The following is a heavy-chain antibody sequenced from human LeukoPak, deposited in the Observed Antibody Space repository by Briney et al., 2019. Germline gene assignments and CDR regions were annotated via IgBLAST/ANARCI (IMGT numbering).Heavy chain of an antibody. CDR3: ARDPLYQNYDSSGPDY. J-gene: IGHJ4*02. CDR1: GYTFTSYY. Sequence: ASVKVSCKASGYTFTSYYMHWVRQAPGQGLEWMGIINPSGCSTSYAQKFQGRVTMTRDTSTSTVYMELSSLRSEDTAVYYCARDPLYQNYDSSGPDYWGQGTLVTVSS. CDR2: INPSGCST. D-gene: IGHD3-22*01. V-gene: IGHV1-46*03.